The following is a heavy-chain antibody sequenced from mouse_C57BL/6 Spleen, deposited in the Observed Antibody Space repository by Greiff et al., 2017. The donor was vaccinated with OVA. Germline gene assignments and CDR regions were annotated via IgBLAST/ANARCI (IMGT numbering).Heavy chain of an antibody. V-gene: IGHV5-17*01. J-gene: IGHJ4*01. CDR2: ISSGSSTI. CDR3: AGSSPYAMDY. Sequence: EVHLVESGGGLVKPGGSLKLSCAASGFTFSDYGMHWVRQAPEKGLEWVAYISSGSSTIYYADTVKGRFTISRDNAKNTLFLQMTSLRSEDTAMYYCAGSSPYAMDYWGQGTSVTVSS. D-gene: IGHD1-1*01. CDR1: GFTFSDYG.